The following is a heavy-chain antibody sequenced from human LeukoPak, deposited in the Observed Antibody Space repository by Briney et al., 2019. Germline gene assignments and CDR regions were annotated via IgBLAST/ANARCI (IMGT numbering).Heavy chain of an antibody. CDR3: TLWFGEGMNY. V-gene: IGHV4-38-2*02. J-gene: IGHJ4*02. CDR1: GYSISSGYY. Sequence: SETLSLTCTVSGYSISSGYYWGWIRQPPGKGLEWIGSIYHSGSTYYNPSLKSRVTISVDTSKNQFSLKLSSVTAADTAVYYCTLWFGEGMNYWGQGTLVTVSS. D-gene: IGHD3-10*01. CDR2: IYHSGST.